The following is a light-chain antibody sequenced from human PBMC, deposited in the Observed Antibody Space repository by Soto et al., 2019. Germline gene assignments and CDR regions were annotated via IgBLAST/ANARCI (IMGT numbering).Light chain of an antibody. Sequence: EMVLTQAPGTLSLSPGEGATLSCRASQSVSSDYLAWYQKKPGQAPRLLIYGAPSRATGIPDRFSGSGSGRDFTLSIGRLEPEDFAVYYCQQYGVSPPTFGGATKV. CDR3: QQYGVSPPT. V-gene: IGKV3-20*01. J-gene: IGKJ4*01. CDR1: QSVSSDY. CDR2: GAP.